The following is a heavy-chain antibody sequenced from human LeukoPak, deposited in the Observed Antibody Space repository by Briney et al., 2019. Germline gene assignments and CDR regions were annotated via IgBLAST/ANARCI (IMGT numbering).Heavy chain of an antibody. D-gene: IGHD6-13*01. CDR2: IRSKANSYAT. CDR1: GFTFSGSA. V-gene: IGHV3-73*01. Sequence: PGGSLRLSCAASGFTFSGSAMHWVRQASGKGLEWVGRIRSKANSYATAYAASVKGRFTISRDDSKNTAYLQMNSLKTEDTAVYYCPTGYSSRRSAWYFDLWGRGTLVTVSS. CDR3: PTGYSSRRSAWYFDL. J-gene: IGHJ2*01.